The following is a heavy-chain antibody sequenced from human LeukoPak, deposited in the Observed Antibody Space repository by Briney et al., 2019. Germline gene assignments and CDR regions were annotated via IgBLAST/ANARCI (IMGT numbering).Heavy chain of an antibody. CDR3: ARGIYGGNSPTDY. Sequence: GGSLRLSCAASGFTFSSYWMHWVRQAPGKGPVWVSRINSAGSSTSYADSVKGRFTISRDNAKNTLYLQMNSLRAEDTAVYYCARGIYGGNSPTDYWGQGTLVTVSS. J-gene: IGHJ4*02. CDR2: INSAGSST. CDR1: GFTFSSYW. D-gene: IGHD4-23*01. V-gene: IGHV3-74*01.